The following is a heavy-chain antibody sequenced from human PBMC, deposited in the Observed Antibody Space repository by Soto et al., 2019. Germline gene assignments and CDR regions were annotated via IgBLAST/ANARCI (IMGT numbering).Heavy chain of an antibody. Sequence: QVQLQESGPGLVKPSETLSLTCTVSGGSISSYYWSWIRQPPGKGLEWIGYIYYSGSTNYNPSLTRAVTISVDTSNNQYSLNLSSVPAAYAALYDCARRYRWAFHIWGQGTSLTVSS. D-gene: IGHD3-16*02. CDR2: IYYSGST. CDR1: GGSISSYY. CDR3: ARRYRWAFHI. J-gene: IGHJ3*02. V-gene: IGHV4-59*08.